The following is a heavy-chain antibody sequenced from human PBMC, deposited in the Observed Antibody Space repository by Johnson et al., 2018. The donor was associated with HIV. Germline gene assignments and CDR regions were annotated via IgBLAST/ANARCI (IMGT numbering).Heavy chain of an antibody. CDR3: ARDSAYCGGDCHDAFDI. CDR2: ISYDGSNK. CDR1: GFTFSSNY. J-gene: IGHJ3*02. Sequence: MLLVESGGGLVKPGGSLRLSCAASGFTFSSNYMSWVRQAPGKGLEWVAVISYDGSNKDYADSVKGRFTISRDNSKNTLYLQMNSLRAEDTAVYYCARDSAYCGGDCHDAFDIWGQGTMVTVSS. V-gene: IGHV3-30*03. D-gene: IGHD2-21*02.